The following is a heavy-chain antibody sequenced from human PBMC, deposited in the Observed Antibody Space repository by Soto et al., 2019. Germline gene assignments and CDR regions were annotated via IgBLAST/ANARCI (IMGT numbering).Heavy chain of an antibody. Sequence: SDTLSLTCAFYGGSFSVYYWSWFRQPPGKGLEWIGEINHSGSTNYNPSLKSRVTISVDTSKNQFSLKLSSVTAADTAVYYCSYQLLPPIYYYYMDVWGKGTTVT. J-gene: IGHJ6*03. CDR2: INHSGST. CDR1: GGSFSVYY. D-gene: IGHD2-2*01. CDR3: SYQLLPPIYYYYMDV. V-gene: IGHV4-34*01.